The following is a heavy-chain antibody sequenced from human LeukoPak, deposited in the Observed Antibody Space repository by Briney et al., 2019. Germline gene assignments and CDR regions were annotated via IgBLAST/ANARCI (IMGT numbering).Heavy chain of an antibody. CDR1: GYTLTELS. CDR3: ATDRRIVGTILHAFDI. J-gene: IGHJ3*02. Sequence: GASVKVSCKVSGYTLTELSMHWVRQAPGKGLEWMGGFDPEDGETIYAQKFQGRVTMTEDTSTDTAYMELSSLRSEDTAVYYCATDRRIVGTILHAFDIWGQGTMVTVSS. CDR2: FDPEDGET. D-gene: IGHD1-26*01. V-gene: IGHV1-24*01.